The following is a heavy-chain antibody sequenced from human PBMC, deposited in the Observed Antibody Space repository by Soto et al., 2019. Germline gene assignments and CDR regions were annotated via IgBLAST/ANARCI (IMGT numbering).Heavy chain of an antibody. CDR1: GGSISSSNW. Sequence: QVQLQESGPGLVKPSGTLSLTCAVSGGSISSSNWWSWVRQPPGKGLEWIGEIHHSGSTNYNPSLKRRVTISIDKSKNQLSLKLSSVTAADPAVYYCARGTAPDYWGQGTLVTVSS. J-gene: IGHJ4*02. CDR2: IHHSGST. CDR3: ARGTAPDY. V-gene: IGHV4-4*02.